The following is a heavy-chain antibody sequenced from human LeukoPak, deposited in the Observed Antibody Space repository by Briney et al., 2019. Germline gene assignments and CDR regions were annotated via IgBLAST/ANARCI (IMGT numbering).Heavy chain of an antibody. CDR3: ARDSGGYCSSTSCYFRWFDP. CDR1: GGTFSSYA. D-gene: IGHD2-2*01. V-gene: IGHV1-69*05. J-gene: IGHJ5*02. Sequence: SVKVSCKASGGTFSSYAISWVRQAPGQGLEWMGGIIPIFGTANYAQKFQGRVTITTDESTSTAYMELSSLRSEDTAVYYCARDSGGYCSSTSCYFRWFDPWGQGTLVTVSS. CDR2: IIPIFGTA.